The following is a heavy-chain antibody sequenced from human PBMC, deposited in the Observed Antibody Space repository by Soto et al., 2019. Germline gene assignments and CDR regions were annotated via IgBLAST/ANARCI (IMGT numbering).Heavy chain of an antibody. J-gene: IGHJ4*02. D-gene: IGHD6-13*01. V-gene: IGHV4-59*01. Sequence: QVQLQESGPGLVKPSETLSLTCTVSGGSISSYYWSWIRQPPGKGLEWIGYIYYSGSTNYNPSLRSRVTISVDTSKNQFSLKLSSVTAADTAVYYCARALGSSWSDLGNYFDYWGQGTLVTVSS. CDR1: GGSISSYY. CDR2: IYYSGST. CDR3: ARALGSSWSDLGNYFDY.